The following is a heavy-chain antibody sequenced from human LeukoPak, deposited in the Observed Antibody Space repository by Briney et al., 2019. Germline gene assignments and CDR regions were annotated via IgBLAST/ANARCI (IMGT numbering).Heavy chain of an antibody. D-gene: IGHD1-1*01. CDR1: GFTFSSYG. Sequence: GGSLRLSYAASGFTFSSYGMHWVRLAPGKGLEWVAVIWYDGSNKYYADSVKGRFTISRDNSKNTLYLQMNSLRAEDTAVFYCARGTPVADYYYYGLDVWGQGTTVTVSS. CDR3: ARGTPVADYYYYGLDV. J-gene: IGHJ6*02. V-gene: IGHV3-33*01. CDR2: IWYDGSNK.